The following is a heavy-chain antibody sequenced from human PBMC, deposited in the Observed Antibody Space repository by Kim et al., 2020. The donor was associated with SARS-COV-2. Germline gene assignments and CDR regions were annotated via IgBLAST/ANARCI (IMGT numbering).Heavy chain of an antibody. CDR3: GRGHYELVY. CDR1: GLIFSDYY. J-gene: IGHJ4*02. D-gene: IGHD3-3*01. Sequence: GGSLRLSCAASGLIFSDYYMSWIRQAPGKGLEGVSYISTNGGTMKYADSVKGRFTISRDNAKNSLDLQMNSLRAEDTAVYSGGRGHYELVYWGQGALLTV. V-gene: IGHV3-11*01. CDR2: ISTNGGTM.